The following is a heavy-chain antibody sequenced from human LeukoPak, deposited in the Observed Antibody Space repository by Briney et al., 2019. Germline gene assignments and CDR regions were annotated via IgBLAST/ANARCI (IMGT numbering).Heavy chain of an antibody. V-gene: IGHV3-23*01. Sequence: GGSLRLSCAASGFTFSSYAMSWVRQAPGKGLEWVSAISRSGGSTYYADSVKGRFTISRDNSKNTLYLQMNSLRAEDTAVYYCAKDRSGWFGEFDYWGQGTLVTVSS. CDR2: ISRSGGST. J-gene: IGHJ4*02. D-gene: IGHD3-10*01. CDR3: AKDRSGWFGEFDY. CDR1: GFTFSSYA.